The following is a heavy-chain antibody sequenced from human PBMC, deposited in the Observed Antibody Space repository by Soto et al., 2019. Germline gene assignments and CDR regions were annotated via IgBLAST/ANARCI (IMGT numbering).Heavy chain of an antibody. CDR2: IYHSGST. J-gene: IGHJ6*02. V-gene: IGHV4-4*02. D-gene: IGHD3-9*01. CDR3: ARSEYFGWFHGGYYGMDV. CDR1: GGSISSSNW. Sequence: SETLSLTCAVSGGSISSSNWWSWVRQPPGKGLEWIGEIYHSGSTNYNPSLKSRVTISVDTSKNQFSLKLSSVTAADTAVYYCARSEYFGWFHGGYYGMDVWGQGTTVTVSS.